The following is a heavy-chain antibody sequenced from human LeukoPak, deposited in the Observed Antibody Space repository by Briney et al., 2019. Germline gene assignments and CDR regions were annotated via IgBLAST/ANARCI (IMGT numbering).Heavy chain of an antibody. CDR3: ARDSYWLGGTTGAFDI. J-gene: IGHJ3*02. CDR2: IKQDGSQK. V-gene: IGHV3-7*01. Sequence: GGSLRLSCTTSGFTFSNYWMNWVRQAPGKGLEWVATIKQDGSQKNYVDSVKGRFTISRDNAKNSLYLQMTDLRGEDTAVYYCARDSYWLGGTTGAFDIWGQGTMVTVSS. CDR1: GFTFSNYW. D-gene: IGHD3-10*01.